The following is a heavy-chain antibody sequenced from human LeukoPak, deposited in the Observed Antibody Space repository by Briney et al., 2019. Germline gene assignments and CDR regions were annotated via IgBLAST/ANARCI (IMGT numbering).Heavy chain of an antibody. CDR1: GYTFTSYG. CDR2: ISAYNGNT. V-gene: IGHV1-18*01. D-gene: IGHD7-27*01. CDR3: ARQGVSWGYYFDY. J-gene: IGHJ4*02. Sequence: GPVKVSFKASGYTFTSYGISWGRPAPGQGVEWMGWISAYNGNTNYSQKLQGRVTMTTDTSTSTAYMELRSLRSDDTAVYYCARQGVSWGYYFDYWGQGTLVTVSS.